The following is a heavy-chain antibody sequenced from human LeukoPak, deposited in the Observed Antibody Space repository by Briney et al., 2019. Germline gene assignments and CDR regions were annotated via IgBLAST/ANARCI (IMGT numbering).Heavy chain of an antibody. J-gene: IGHJ4*02. CDR2: IYTSGST. CDR1: GGSISSGSYY. V-gene: IGHV4-61*02. CDR3: ARAAGRAFYYDSSGVFDY. D-gene: IGHD3-22*01. Sequence: PSQTLSLTCTVSGGSISSGSYYWSWIRQPAGKGLEWIGRIYTSGSTNYNPSLKSRVTTSVDTSKKQFSLKLSSVTAADTAVYYCARAAGRAFYYDSSGVFDYWGQGTLVTVSS.